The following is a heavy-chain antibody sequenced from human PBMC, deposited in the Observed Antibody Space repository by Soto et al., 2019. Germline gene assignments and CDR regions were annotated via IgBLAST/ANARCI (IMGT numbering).Heavy chain of an antibody. Sequence: LGESLKISCKGSGYSFTSYWIGWVRQMPGKGLEWMGIIYPGDSDTRYSPSFQGQVTISADKSISTAYLQWSSLKASDTAMYYCARHTVVRDENYGMDVWGQGTTVTVSS. CDR3: ARHTVVRDENYGMDV. V-gene: IGHV5-51*01. CDR1: GYSFTSYW. D-gene: IGHD3-10*01. J-gene: IGHJ6*02. CDR2: IYPGDSDT.